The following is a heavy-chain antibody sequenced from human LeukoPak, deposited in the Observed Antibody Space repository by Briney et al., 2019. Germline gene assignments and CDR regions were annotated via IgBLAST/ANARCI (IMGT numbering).Heavy chain of an antibody. CDR1: GGTFSSYA. CDR2: IIPIFGTA. D-gene: IGHD1-1*01. Sequence: ASVKVSCKASGGTFSSYAISWVRQAPGQGLEWMGGIIPIFGTANYAQKFQGRVTITTDESTSTAYMELSSLRSEDTAVYYCARSLRNDDAFDIWGQGTMVTVSS. J-gene: IGHJ3*02. V-gene: IGHV1-69*05. CDR3: ARSLRNDDAFDI.